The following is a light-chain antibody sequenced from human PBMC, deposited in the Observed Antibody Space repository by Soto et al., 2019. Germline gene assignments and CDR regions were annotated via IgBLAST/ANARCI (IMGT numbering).Light chain of an antibody. Sequence: DIQMTQSPSTLSASVGDRVTITCRASQSISSWLAWYQQKPGKAPKLLIYDASSLESGVPSRFSGSGSGTGFTLTISSLQPDDFATYYCQQYNSDPITFGQGTRLEIK. CDR2: DAS. V-gene: IGKV1-5*01. CDR3: QQYNSDPIT. CDR1: QSISSW. J-gene: IGKJ5*01.